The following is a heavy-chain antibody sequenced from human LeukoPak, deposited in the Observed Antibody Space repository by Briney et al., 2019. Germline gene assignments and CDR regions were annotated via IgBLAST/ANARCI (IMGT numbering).Heavy chain of an antibody. D-gene: IGHD2-8*01. J-gene: IGHJ3*02. CDR2: IYSGGST. Sequence: GGSLRLSCAASGFTVSNNYMSWVRQAPGKGLEWVSVIYSGGSTYYADSVKGRFTISRDNAKNSLYLQMNSLRAEDTAVYYCARDGMVYAKPIIWGQGTMVTVSS. V-gene: IGHV3-53*01. CDR1: GFTVSNNY. CDR3: ARDGMVYAKPII.